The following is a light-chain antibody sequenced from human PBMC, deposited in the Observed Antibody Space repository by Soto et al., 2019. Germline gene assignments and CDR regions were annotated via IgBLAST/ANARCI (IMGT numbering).Light chain of an antibody. CDR2: FDS. J-gene: IGLJ2*01. CDR3: QVWDGTSEQVV. CDR1: NIESKP. Sequence: SSELTQPPSVSVAPGQTATIPCGGDNIESKPVHWYQQKAGQAPLLVILFDSDRPSGVPERVSGSNSGNTATLTISRVEAGDEADYYCQVWDGTSEQVVFGGGTKLTVL. V-gene: IGLV3-21*04.